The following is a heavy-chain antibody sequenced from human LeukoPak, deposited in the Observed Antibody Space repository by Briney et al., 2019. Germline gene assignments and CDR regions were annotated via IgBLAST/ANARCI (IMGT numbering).Heavy chain of an antibody. CDR1: GFTFSSYS. J-gene: IGHJ4*02. D-gene: IGHD3-10*01. CDR3: ARDSYGSGNYYRPIDY. CDR2: ISSSSSTI. V-gene: IGHV3-48*02. Sequence: PGGSLRLSCAASGFTFSSYSMNWVRQAPGKGLEWVSYISSSSSTIYYADSVKGRFTISGDNAKNSLYLQMNSLRDEDTAVYYCARDSYGSGNYYRPIDYWGQGTLVTGSS.